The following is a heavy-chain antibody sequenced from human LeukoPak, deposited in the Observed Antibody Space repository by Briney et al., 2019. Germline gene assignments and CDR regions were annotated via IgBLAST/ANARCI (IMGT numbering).Heavy chain of an antibody. Sequence: GGSLRLSCAASGFTLSSYSMSWVRQAPGKGLEWVSSISSSSSYIYYADSVKGRFTISRDNAKNSLYLQMNSLRAEDTAVYYWARDPPLGYCSGGSCDEYFQHWGQGTLVTVSS. J-gene: IGHJ1*01. V-gene: IGHV3-21*01. D-gene: IGHD2-15*01. CDR1: GFTLSSYS. CDR2: ISSSSSYI. CDR3: ARDPPLGYCSGGSCDEYFQH.